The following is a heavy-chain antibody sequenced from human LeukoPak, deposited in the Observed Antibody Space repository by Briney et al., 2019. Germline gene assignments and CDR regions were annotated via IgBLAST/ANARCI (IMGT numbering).Heavy chain of an antibody. CDR2: INHSGST. CDR1: GGSFSGYY. Sequence: SETLSLTCAVYGGSFSGYYWSWIRQPPGKGLEWIGEINHSGSTNYNPSLKSRVTISVDTSKNQFSLKLSSVTAADTAVYYCARGPLLRYFDWARDYDAFDIWGQGTMVTVSS. D-gene: IGHD3-9*01. CDR3: ARGPLLRYFDWARDYDAFDI. V-gene: IGHV4-34*01. J-gene: IGHJ3*02.